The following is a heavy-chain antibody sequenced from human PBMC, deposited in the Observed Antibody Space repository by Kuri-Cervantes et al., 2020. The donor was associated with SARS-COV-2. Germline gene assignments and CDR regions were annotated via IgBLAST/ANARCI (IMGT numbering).Heavy chain of an antibody. Sequence: ESLKISCTVSGGSISSYYWSWIRQPPGKGLEWIGEINHSGSTNYNPSLESRVTISVDTSKNQFSLKLSSVTAADTAVYYCARAVKRFDYWGQGTLVTVSS. CDR2: INHSGST. CDR1: GGSISSYY. CDR3: ARAVKRFDY. V-gene: IGHV4-34*01. J-gene: IGHJ4*02. D-gene: IGHD2/OR15-2a*01.